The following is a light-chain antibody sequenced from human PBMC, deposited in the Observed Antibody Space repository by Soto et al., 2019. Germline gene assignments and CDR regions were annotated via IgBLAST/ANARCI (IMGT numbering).Light chain of an antibody. J-gene: IGKJ2*01. Sequence: EIVMTQSPATLSVSPGERATLSCRASQRVSSNLAWYQQKPGQAPTLLIYGASTRASGIPARFSGSRSGTEFTLTISSLQSEDFAAYYCQQYNNWRPYTFGQGTKLEIK. V-gene: IGKV3-15*01. CDR3: QQYNNWRPYT. CDR1: QRVSSN. CDR2: GAS.